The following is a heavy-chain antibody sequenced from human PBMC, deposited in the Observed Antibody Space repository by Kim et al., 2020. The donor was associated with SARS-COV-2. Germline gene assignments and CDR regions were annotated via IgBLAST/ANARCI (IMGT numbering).Heavy chain of an antibody. D-gene: IGHD5-18*01. Sequence: AHSVKGRFTISRDNSNGTLYLQMNSLGAEDTAVYYCVRDLTYNYAYWGQGTLVTVSS. J-gene: IGHJ4*02. CDR3: VRDLTYNYAY. V-gene: IGHV3-23*01.